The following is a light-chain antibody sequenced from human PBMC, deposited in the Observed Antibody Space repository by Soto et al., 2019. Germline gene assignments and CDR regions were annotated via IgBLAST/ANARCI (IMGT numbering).Light chain of an antibody. CDR2: GAS. J-gene: IGKJ4*01. CDR3: QQYNNWPPLT. CDR1: QSVSSN. V-gene: IGKV3-15*01. Sequence: EIVMTQSPATLSVSPGERATLSCRASQSVSSNLAWYQQKPGQAPRLLIHGASTRATGIPARFSGSGSGTEFTLTISSLQSEDFAVYYCQQYNNWPPLTFGGGTKVAIK.